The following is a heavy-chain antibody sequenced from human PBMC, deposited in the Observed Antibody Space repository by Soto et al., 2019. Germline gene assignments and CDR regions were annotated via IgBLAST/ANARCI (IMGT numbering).Heavy chain of an antibody. J-gene: IGHJ4*02. CDR2: IYHSGST. D-gene: IGHD6-13*01. CDR1: GGSIRSYY. Sequence: SETLSLTCTVSGGSIRSYYFRWIRPPPGKGLEWIGSIYHSGSTYYNPSLKSRVTISVDTSKNQFSLKLSSVTAADTAVYYCAGIAAAGKSFDYWGQGTLVTVSS. V-gene: IGHV4-59*04. CDR3: AGIAAAGKSFDY.